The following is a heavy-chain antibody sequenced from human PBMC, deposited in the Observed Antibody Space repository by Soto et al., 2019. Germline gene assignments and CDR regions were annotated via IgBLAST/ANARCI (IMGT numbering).Heavy chain of an antibody. CDR2: IYHSGST. D-gene: IGHD3-22*01. CDR3: ARGNGYYDSSGYTYYFDY. V-gene: IGHV4-30-2*01. J-gene: IGHJ4*02. CDR1: GGSISSGGYS. Sequence: NPSETLSLTCAVSGGSISSGGYSWSWIRQPPGKGLEWIGYIYHSGSTYYNPSLKSRVTISVDRSKNQFSLKLSSVTAADTAVYYCARGNGYYDSSGYTYYFDYWGQGTLVTVSS.